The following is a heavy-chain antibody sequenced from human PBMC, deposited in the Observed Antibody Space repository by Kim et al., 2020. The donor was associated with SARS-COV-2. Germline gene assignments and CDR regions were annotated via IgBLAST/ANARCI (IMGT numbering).Heavy chain of an antibody. Sequence: GGSLRLSCAASGFTFSSYSMNWVRQAPGKGLEWVSSISSSSSYIYYADSVKGRFTISRDNAKNSLYLQMNSLRAEDTAVYYCARDGGSSWYYFWYFDLWGLGTLVTVSS. CDR1: GFTFSSYS. V-gene: IGHV3-21*01. J-gene: IGHJ2*01. CDR3: ARDGGSSWYYFWYFDL. CDR2: ISSSSSYI. D-gene: IGHD6-13*01.